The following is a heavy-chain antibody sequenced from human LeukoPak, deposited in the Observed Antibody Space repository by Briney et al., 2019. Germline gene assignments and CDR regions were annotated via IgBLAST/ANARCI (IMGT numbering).Heavy chain of an antibody. V-gene: IGHV1-69*13. J-gene: IGHJ4*02. CDR1: GGTFSSYA. CDR2: IIPIFGTA. D-gene: IGHD4-17*01. Sequence: SVKVSCKASGGTFSSYAISWVRHAPGQGLEWMGGIIPIFGTANYAQKFQGRVTITADESTSTAYMELSSLRSEDTAVYYCARDRLSMTTVTSFDYWGQGTLVTVSS. CDR3: ARDRLSMTTVTSFDY.